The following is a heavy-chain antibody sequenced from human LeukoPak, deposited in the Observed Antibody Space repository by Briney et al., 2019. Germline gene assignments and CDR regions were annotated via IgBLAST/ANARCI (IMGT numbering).Heavy chain of an antibody. Sequence: GRSLRLSCAASGFTFSTYGMHWVRQAPGKGLEWVAVISYDGSNKYYADSVKGRFTISRDNSKNTLYLQMNSLRAEDTAVYYCAKWPPFDIWGQGTMVTVSS. CDR1: GFTFSTYG. CDR3: AKWPPFDI. J-gene: IGHJ3*02. CDR2: ISYDGSNK. V-gene: IGHV3-30*18.